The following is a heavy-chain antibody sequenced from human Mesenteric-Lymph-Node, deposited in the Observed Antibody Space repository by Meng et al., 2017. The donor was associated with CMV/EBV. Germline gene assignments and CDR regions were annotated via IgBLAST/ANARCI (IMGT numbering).Heavy chain of an antibody. CDR2: ISSSSSYI. CDR1: GFTFSSYS. Sequence: GGSLRLSCAASGFTFSSYSMNWVRQAPGKGLEWVSSISSSSSYIYYADSVKGRFTISRDNAKNSLYLQMNSLRAEDTAVYYCAGARGYSYGYMRYYYYYGMDVWGQGTTVTVSS. V-gene: IGHV3-21*01. D-gene: IGHD5-18*01. J-gene: IGHJ6*02. CDR3: AGARGYSYGYMRYYYYYGMDV.